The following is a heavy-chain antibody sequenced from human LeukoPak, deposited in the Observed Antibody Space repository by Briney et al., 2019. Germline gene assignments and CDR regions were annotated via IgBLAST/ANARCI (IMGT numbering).Heavy chain of an antibody. CDR1: GGSIRSYY. V-gene: IGHV4-59*01. CDR3: ARSKDILPVYWFDY. J-gene: IGHJ5*01. Sequence: SETLSLTCTVSGGSIRSYYWSWIRQPPGKGLEWVGYIYDSGGTSYNPSLKSRVTISVDTSKNQFSLKVTSVTAADTAVYYCARSKDILPVYWFDYWGQGTLVTVSS. D-gene: IGHD3-9*01. CDR2: IYDSGGT.